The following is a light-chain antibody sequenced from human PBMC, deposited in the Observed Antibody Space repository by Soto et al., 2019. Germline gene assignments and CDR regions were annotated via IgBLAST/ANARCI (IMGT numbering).Light chain of an antibody. CDR3: QQYHSYWT. Sequence: IQMTQSPSSLSASVGDRVTITCRASQGIRSELGWYQQKPGKAPKLLIYDASSLVSGVPQRFSGSGSGTEFTLTISSLQTDDFSTYYCQQYHSYWTFGQGTKVDIK. J-gene: IGKJ1*01. V-gene: IGKV1-13*02. CDR2: DAS. CDR1: QGIRSE.